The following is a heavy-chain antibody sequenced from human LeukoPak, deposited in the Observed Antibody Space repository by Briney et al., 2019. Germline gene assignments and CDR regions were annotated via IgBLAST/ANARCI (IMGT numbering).Heavy chain of an antibody. V-gene: IGHV1-18*01. J-gene: IGHJ4*02. CDR3: ATSQYGY. CDR1: GYTFTSYG. D-gene: IGHD4-17*01. CDR2: ISAYNGNT. Sequence: RRASVKVSCTASGYTFTSYGISWVRQAPGQGLEWMGWISAYNGNTNYAQKFQCRVTITGDKSTSTACMELSSLRSEDTAVYYCATSQYGYWGQGTLVTVSS.